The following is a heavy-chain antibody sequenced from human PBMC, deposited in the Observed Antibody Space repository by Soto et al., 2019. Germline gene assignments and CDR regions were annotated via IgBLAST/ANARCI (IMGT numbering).Heavy chain of an antibody. CDR1: GYTFTSYG. CDR2: ISAYNGNT. Sequence: QVQLVQSGAEVKKPGASVKVSCKASGYTFTSYGISWVRQAPGQGLEWMGWISAYNGNTNYAQKLQGRVTMTTDTSTSTAYMELRSLRSDDTAVYYCARVYSSSYYYYYGMDVWGQGTTVTGSS. V-gene: IGHV1-18*04. J-gene: IGHJ6*02. D-gene: IGHD6-6*01. CDR3: ARVYSSSYYYYYGMDV.